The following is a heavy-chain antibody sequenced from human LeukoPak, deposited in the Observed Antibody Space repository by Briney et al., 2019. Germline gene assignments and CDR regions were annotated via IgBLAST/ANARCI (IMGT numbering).Heavy chain of an antibody. CDR1: GFIFSHAW. D-gene: IGHD2-2*01. CDR2: IKSKIDGGTT. V-gene: IGHV3-15*01. CDR3: ATKGGDIVVVPPGMRRNYYYGMDV. J-gene: IGHJ6*02. Sequence: GGSLRLSCSASGFIFSHAWMTWVRQTPGKGLEWVGRIKSKIDGGTTDYAAPVNGRFTISRDDPNKTLYLQMDSLKTDDTAVYYCATKGGDIVVVPPGMRRNYYYGMDVWGQGTTVTVSS.